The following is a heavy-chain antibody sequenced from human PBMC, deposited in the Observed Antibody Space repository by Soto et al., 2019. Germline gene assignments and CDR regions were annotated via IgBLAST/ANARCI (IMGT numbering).Heavy chain of an antibody. CDR3: ARVSPVRYYDFWSGYPNNWFDP. J-gene: IGHJ5*02. D-gene: IGHD3-3*01. V-gene: IGHV4-31*03. CDR2: IYYSGST. CDR1: GGSISSGGYY. Sequence: PSETLSLTCTVSGGSISSGGYYWSWIRQHPGKGLEWIGYIYYSGSTYYNPSLKSRVTISVDTSKNQFSLKLSSVTAADTAVYYCARVSPVRYYDFWSGYPNNWFDPWGQGTLVTVSS.